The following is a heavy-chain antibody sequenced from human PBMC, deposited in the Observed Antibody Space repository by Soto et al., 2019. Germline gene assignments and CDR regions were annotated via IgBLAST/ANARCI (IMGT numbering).Heavy chain of an antibody. CDR3: AKDYDSGGYYPDY. CDR1: GFTFSIYA. CDR2: ISGSGGST. J-gene: IGHJ4*02. V-gene: IGHV3-23*01. Sequence: EVQLLESGGGLVQPGGSLRLSCAASGFTFSIYAMSWVRQAPGKGLEGVSVISGSGGSTYYADYVKGRFTISRDNSKKTLYLQMNSLRAEDTAEYYCAKDYDSGGYYPDYWGQGTLVTVSS. D-gene: IGHD3-22*01.